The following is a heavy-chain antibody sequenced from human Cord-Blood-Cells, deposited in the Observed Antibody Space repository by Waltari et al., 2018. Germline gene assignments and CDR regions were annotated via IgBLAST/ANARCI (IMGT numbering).Heavy chain of an antibody. CDR2: ISYDGSNK. CDR3: ARETGWDRVMDV. Sequence: QVQLVESGGGVVQPGRSLRLSCAASGFTFSSYAMHWVRQAPGKGLEWVAVISYDGSNKYYADYVKGRFTISRDNSKNTLYLQMNSLRAEDTAVYYCARETGWDRVMDVWGQGTTVTVSS. J-gene: IGHJ6*02. CDR1: GFTFSSYA. V-gene: IGHV3-30-3*01. D-gene: IGHD1-26*01.